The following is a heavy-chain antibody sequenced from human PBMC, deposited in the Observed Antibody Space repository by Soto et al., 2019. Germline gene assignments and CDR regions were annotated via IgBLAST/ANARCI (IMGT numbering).Heavy chain of an antibody. CDR3: VKEVGFHSSSWPFDY. D-gene: IGHD6-13*01. V-gene: IGHV3-64D*08. CDR2: ISSNGGST. Sequence: QLGGSLRLSCSASGFTFSSYAMHWVRQAPGKGLEYVSAISSNGGSTYYADSVKGRFTISRDNSKNTLYLQMSSLGAEDTAVYYCVKEVGFHSSSWPFDYWGQGTLVTVSS. J-gene: IGHJ4*02. CDR1: GFTFSSYA.